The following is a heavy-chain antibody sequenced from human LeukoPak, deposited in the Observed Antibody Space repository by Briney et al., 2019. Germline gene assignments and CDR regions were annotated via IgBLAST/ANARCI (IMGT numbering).Heavy chain of an antibody. D-gene: IGHD3/OR15-3a*01. CDR1: GFTFISYA. CDR2: ISGSGGST. V-gene: IGHV3-23*01. CDR3: AKAVGLFDY. J-gene: IGHJ4*01. Sequence: GGSLRLSCAASGFTFISYAMIWVRQAPGKGLEWVSAISGSGGSTYYADSVKGRFTISIDNSKNTLYLQMNSLRAEDTAVYYCAKAVGLFDYWGHGTLVTVSS.